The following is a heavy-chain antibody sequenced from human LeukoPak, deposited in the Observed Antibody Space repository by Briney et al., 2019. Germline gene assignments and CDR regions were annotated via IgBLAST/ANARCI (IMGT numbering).Heavy chain of an antibody. V-gene: IGHV3-23*01. CDR1: GFAFSSYA. CDR2: ISGSGGST. J-gene: IGHJ4*02. Sequence: QPGGSLRLSCAASGFAFSSYAMSWVRQAPGKGLEWVSAISGSGGSTYYADSVKGRFTISRDNSKNTLYLQVNSLRAEDKAVYYCAKDRWFAWFDYWGQGTLVTVSS. D-gene: IGHD3-10*01. CDR3: AKDRWFAWFDY.